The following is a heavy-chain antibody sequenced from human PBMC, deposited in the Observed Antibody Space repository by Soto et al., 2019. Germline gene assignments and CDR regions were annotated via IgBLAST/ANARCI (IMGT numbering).Heavy chain of an antibody. J-gene: IGHJ6*02. V-gene: IGHV4-59*01. CDR2: IYYSGST. Sequence: PSETLSLTCPVSGGSISSYYWSWIRQPPGKGLEWIGYIYYSGSTNYNPSLKSRVTISVDTSKNQFSLKLSSVTAADTAVYYCARTNHALYYYGMVVWGQGTTVTVSS. CDR1: GGSISSYY. CDR3: ARTNHALYYYGMVV. D-gene: IGHD2-8*01.